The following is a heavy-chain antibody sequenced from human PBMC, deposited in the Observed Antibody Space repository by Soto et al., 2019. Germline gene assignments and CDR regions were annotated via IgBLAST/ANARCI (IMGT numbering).Heavy chain of an antibody. J-gene: IGHJ3*02. V-gene: IGHV1-46*01. CDR1: GYTFTSYY. CDR2: INPSGGST. D-gene: IGHD3-10*01. CDR3: ALDRSGGHDAFDI. Sequence: QVQLVQSGAEVKKPGASVKVSCKASGYTFTSYYMHWVRQAPGQGLEWMGIINPSGGSTSYAQKCLGRVTVTSDTSTSTVYMELSSLRSEDTAVDYCALDRSGGHDAFDIWGQGTMVTVSS.